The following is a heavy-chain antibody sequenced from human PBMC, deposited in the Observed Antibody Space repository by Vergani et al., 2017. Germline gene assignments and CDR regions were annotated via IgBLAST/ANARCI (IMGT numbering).Heavy chain of an antibody. CDR3: ARGIVGGLEFDN. CDR1: GFTFSSHA. D-gene: IGHD1-26*01. V-gene: IGHV3-48*03. CDR2: ISGVGDTI. Sequence: EVQLLQSEGAVVQPGGSLRLSCVASGFTFSSHAMSWVRQAPGKGLEWVSYISGVGDTINYADSVKGRFTISRDNSLHLQMNSLRVEDTAVYYCARGIVGGLEFDNWGQGTLVTVSS. J-gene: IGHJ4*02.